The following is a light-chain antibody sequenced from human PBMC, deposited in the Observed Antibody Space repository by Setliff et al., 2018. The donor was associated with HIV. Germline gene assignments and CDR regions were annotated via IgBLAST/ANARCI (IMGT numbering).Light chain of an antibody. CDR3: AAWDDSLNRRV. CDR1: IGSNF. CDR2: RNN. J-gene: IGLJ3*02. Sequence: QSVLIQPPSASGTPGQRVTISCSDIGSNFVYWYQHVPGKAPQLLIQRNNERTSGVSARFSGSRSGTSASLVIRGLRSEDEADYFCAAWDDSLNRRVFGGGTKVTV. V-gene: IGLV1-47*01.